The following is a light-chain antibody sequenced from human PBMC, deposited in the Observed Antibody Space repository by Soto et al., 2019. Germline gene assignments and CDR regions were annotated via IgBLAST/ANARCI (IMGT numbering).Light chain of an antibody. CDR3: QRYNYDLLS. CDR2: SAA. Sequence: DIRMTQSPTSLSASVGDTVTITCRASQGIANYLAWYHQAPGKVPKLLIYSAATLQSGVPSRFSGSGPGPDFTLTISGLQPEDVGTYYCQRYNYDLLSFGPGTKVDLK. CDR1: QGIANY. V-gene: IGKV1-27*01. J-gene: IGKJ3*01.